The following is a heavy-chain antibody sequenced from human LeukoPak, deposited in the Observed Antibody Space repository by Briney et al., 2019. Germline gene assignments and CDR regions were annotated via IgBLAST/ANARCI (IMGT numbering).Heavy chain of an antibody. J-gene: IGHJ3*02. CDR2: INLSGGT. D-gene: IGHD3-10*01. CDR1: GGSFSGYY. CDR3: ARALLWFGENAFDI. Sequence: LGTLSLTPAVYGGSFSGYYWSWIRQPPRKGVEWIGEINLSGGTNYNPSLKSRVTISVDTSTNQFSLKLSSVTAADTAVYYCARALLWFGENAFDIWGQGTMVTVSS. V-gene: IGHV4-34*01.